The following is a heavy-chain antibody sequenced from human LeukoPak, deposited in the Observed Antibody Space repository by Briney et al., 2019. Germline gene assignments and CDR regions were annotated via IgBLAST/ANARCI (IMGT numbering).Heavy chain of an antibody. D-gene: IGHD3-3*01. CDR3: ASLVGGYYPPVEAFDI. CDR1: GFTFRSCW. CDR2: INGDGSTT. V-gene: IGHV3-74*01. Sequence: GGSLRLSCAASGFTFRSCWMHWVRQAPRKELVWVSRINGDGSTTNYADSVRGRFTISRDNAKNTLYLQMNSLRADDSAVYYCASLVGGYYPPVEAFDIWGQGTMVTVSS. J-gene: IGHJ3*02.